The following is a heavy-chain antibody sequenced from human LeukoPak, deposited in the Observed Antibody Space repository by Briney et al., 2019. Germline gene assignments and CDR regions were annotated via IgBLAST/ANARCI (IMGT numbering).Heavy chain of an antibody. D-gene: IGHD3-22*01. CDR2: MNPNSGNT. V-gene: IGHV1-8*01. J-gene: IGHJ6*02. CDR1: GYTFTSYD. CDR3: ARVGDYYDSSGYYYGSYYYYGMDV. Sequence: ASVKVSCKASGYTFTSYDINWVRQATGQGLEWMGWMNPNSGNTGYAQKFQGRVTMTRNTSISTAHMELRSLRSEDTAVYYCARVGDYYDSSGYYYGSYYYYGMDVWGQGTTVTVSS.